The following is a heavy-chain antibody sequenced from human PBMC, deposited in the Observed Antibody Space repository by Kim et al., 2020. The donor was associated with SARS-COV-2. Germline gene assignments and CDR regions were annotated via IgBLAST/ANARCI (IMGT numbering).Heavy chain of an antibody. CDR2: MYYDGRT. Sequence: SETLSLTCTVSGDSVCGSSYYWGWIRQPPGKGLEWIGSMYYDGRTSYNPSLKTRLTISVDTSKTQFSLKLTSLTAADTAVYYCARSGWFRFYFDHWGQGTLVTVSS. CDR1: GDSVCGSSYY. J-gene: IGHJ4*02. V-gene: IGHV4-39*01. D-gene: IGHD6-19*01. CDR3: ARSGWFRFYFDH.